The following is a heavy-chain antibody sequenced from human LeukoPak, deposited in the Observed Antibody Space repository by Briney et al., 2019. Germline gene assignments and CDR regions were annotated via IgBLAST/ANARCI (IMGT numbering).Heavy chain of an antibody. V-gene: IGHV4-31*03. J-gene: IGHJ6*02. Sequence: SQTLSLTCTVSGGSISSGGYYWSWIRQHPGKGLEWIGYIYYSGSTYYNPSLKSRVTISVDTSKNQFSLKLSSVAAADTAVYYCARDPIMVRGGNYYYYGMDVWGQGTTVTVSS. CDR2: IYYSGST. CDR3: ARDPIMVRGGNYYYYGMDV. D-gene: IGHD3-10*01. CDR1: GGSISSGGYY.